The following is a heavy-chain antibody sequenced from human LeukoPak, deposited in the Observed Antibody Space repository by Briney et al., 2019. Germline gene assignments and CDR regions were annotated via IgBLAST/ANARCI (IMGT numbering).Heavy chain of an antibody. J-gene: IGHJ4*02. CDR3: VKNMESYGDSSTDS. D-gene: IGHD4-17*01. CDR2: ISDSGGSI. Sequence: GGSLRLSCATSRFTFSSYAMSWVRQAPGKGPEWVSAISDSGGSIHYADSVKGRFTISRDNSKNTLYLQMKSLRAEDTAVYYCVKNMESYGDSSTDSWGQGTLVTVSS. V-gene: IGHV3-23*01. CDR1: RFTFSSYA.